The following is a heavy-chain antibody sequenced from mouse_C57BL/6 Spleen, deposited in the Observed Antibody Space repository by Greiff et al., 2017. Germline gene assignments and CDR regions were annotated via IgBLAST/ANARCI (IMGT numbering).Heavy chain of an antibody. Sequence: VQRVESGPGLVQPSQSLSITCTVSGFSLTSYGVHWVRQSPGKGLEWLGVIWRGGSTDYTAAFMSRLSITKDNSKSQVCFKMNSLQADDTAIYYCAKKDGYYAMEYWGQGTSVTVSS. V-gene: IGHV2-5*01. CDR2: IWRGGST. J-gene: IGHJ4*01. D-gene: IGHD2-3*01. CDR1: GFSLTSYG. CDR3: AKKDGYYAMEY.